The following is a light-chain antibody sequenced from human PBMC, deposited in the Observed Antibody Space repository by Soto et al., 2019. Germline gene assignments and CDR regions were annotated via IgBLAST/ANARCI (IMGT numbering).Light chain of an antibody. CDR3: QAWDSSTGV. Sequence: SYELAQPPSVSVSPGQTASITCSGHNLGDKYACWYQQKPGQSPVLVIYQDNKRPSGIPERFSGSNSGNTATLTISGTQAMDEADYYCQAWDSSTGVFGGGTQLTVL. V-gene: IGLV3-1*01. J-gene: IGLJ2*01. CDR2: QDN. CDR1: NLGDKY.